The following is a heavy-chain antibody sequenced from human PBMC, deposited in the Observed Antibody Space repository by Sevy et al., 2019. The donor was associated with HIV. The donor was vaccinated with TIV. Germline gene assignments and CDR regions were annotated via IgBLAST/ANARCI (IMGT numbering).Heavy chain of an antibody. J-gene: IGHJ3*02. CDR3: ARLGGPVDDAFDI. V-gene: IGHV4-39*01. D-gene: IGHD1-26*01. CDR2: IYYSGST. CDR1: GGSISSSSYY. Sequence: SETLSLTCTVSGGSISSSSYYWGWIRQPPGKGLEWIGSIYYSGSTYYNPSLKSRVTISVDTSKNQFSLKLSSVTAADTAMYYCARLGGPVDDAFDIWGQGTMVTVSS.